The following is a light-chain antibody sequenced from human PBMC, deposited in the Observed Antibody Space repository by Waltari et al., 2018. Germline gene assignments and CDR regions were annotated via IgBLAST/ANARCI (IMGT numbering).Light chain of an antibody. CDR1: KDISND. CDR3: QQYDNLPYS. V-gene: IGKV1-33*01. CDR2: DAS. Sequence: DIQMTQSPSSLSASVGDRVTITCQASKDISNDLNWYQQKPGKAPKLLIYDASNLETGVPSRFSGSGSGTDFTFTISSLQPEDIATYYCQQYDNLPYSFGPGTKVDIK. J-gene: IGKJ3*01.